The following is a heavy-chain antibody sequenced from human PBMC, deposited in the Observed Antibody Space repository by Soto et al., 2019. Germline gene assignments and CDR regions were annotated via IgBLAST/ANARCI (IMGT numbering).Heavy chain of an antibody. CDR3: ARIAATGRGWDV. Sequence: EVQLVESGGGLVQPGGSLRLSCVDSGFTFSSYWMSWVRQAPVKGLEWVGNIKQDGSEENYVVSLKGRFTISRDNAKNSMYLQMNSLRAEDTAVYYCARIAATGRGWDVWGQGTTVVVSS. CDR1: GFTFSSYW. CDR2: IKQDGSEE. J-gene: IGHJ6*02. V-gene: IGHV3-7*01. D-gene: IGHD6-13*01.